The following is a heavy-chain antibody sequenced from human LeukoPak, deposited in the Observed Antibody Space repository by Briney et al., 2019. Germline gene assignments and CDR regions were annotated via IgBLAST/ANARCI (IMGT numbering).Heavy chain of an antibody. J-gene: IGHJ4*02. CDR2: IYYSGST. D-gene: IGHD3-22*01. Sequence: SETLSLTCTVSGGSISSSSYYWGWIRQRPGKGLEWIGSIYYSGSTYYNPSLKSRVTISVDTSKNQFSLKLSSVTAADTAVYYCARDPWDSSGYYLWFDYWGQGTLVTVSS. CDR3: ARDPWDSSGYYLWFDY. CDR1: GGSISSSSYY. V-gene: IGHV4-39*07.